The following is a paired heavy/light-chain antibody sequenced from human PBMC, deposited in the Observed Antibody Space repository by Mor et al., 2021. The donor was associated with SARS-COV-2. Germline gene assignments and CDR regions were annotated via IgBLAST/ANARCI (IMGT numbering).Light chain of an antibody. CDR1: QSAGSS. CDR3: QQYNNWPPLT. J-gene: IGKJ4*01. Sequence: EIVMTQSPATLSVSPGERATLSCRASQSAGSSLAWYQQKPGQAPRLLIYGASTRATGIPARFSGSGSGTEFTLTISSLQSEDFAVYYCQQYNNWPPLTFGGGTKVEIK. CDR2: GAS. V-gene: IGKV3-15*01.
Heavy chain of an antibody. CDR1: GGSISSNNYY. V-gene: IGHV4-39*01. CDR3: ASQSMVRGGIITRTFDY. J-gene: IGHJ4*02. Sequence: QLQLQESGPGLVKPSETLSLTCTVSGGSISSNNYYWGWIRQPPGKGLEWIGSIYYSGSTYYNPSLKSRVTISVDTSKNQFSLKLSSVTAADTAVYYCASQSMVRGGIITRTFDYWGQGTLVTVSS. CDR2: IYYSGST. D-gene: IGHD3-10*01.